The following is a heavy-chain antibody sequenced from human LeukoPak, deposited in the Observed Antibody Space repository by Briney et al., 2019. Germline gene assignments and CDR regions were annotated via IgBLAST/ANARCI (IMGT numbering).Heavy chain of an antibody. Sequence: KTPETLSLTCTVSGGSISSSSYYWGWIRQPPGKGLEWIGSIYYSGSTYYNPSLKSRVTISVDTSKDQFSLKLSSVTAADTAVYYCARNGHYGDLDYWGQGTLVTVSS. J-gene: IGHJ4*02. V-gene: IGHV4-39*07. D-gene: IGHD4-17*01. CDR3: ARNGHYGDLDY. CDR1: GGSISSSSYY. CDR2: IYYSGST.